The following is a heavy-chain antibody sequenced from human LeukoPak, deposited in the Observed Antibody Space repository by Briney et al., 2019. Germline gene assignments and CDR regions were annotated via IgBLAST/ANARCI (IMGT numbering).Heavy chain of an antibody. V-gene: IGHV3-33*01. Sequence: SLRLSCAASGFTLSSYAMHWVRQAPGKGLEWVAVILNDGSQAKYADSVKGRFTISRDNSKNTLFLQMNSLRAEDTAVYYCARDPPTTVVTRNWFDPWGQGTLVTVSS. CDR3: ARDPPTTVVTRNWFDP. CDR1: GFTLSSYA. J-gene: IGHJ5*02. CDR2: ILNDGSQA. D-gene: IGHD4-23*01.